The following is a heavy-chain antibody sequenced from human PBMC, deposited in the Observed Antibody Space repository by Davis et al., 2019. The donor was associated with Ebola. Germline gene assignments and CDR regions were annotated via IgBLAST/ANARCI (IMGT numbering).Heavy chain of an antibody. J-gene: IGHJ5*02. Sequence: GESLKISCAASGFTFSSYSMNWVRQAPGKGLEWVSAISGSGGSTYYADSVKGRFTISRDNSKNTLYLQMNSLRAEDTAVYYCAKFIAAAGKRFDPWGQGTLVTVSS. CDR1: GFTFSSYS. V-gene: IGHV3-23*01. D-gene: IGHD6-13*01. CDR2: ISGSGGST. CDR3: AKFIAAAGKRFDP.